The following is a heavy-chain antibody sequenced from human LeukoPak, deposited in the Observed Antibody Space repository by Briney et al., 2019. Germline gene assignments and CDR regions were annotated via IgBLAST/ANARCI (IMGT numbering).Heavy chain of an antibody. CDR1: GYSISSSNY. CDR3: ARKATTGPTKAAFDI. CDR2: IYYSGSI. D-gene: IGHD4-17*01. J-gene: IGHJ3*02. V-gene: IGHV4-28*05. Sequence: SETLSLTCAVSGYSISSSNYWAWIRQPPGKGLEWIGHIYYSGSIYYNPSLKSRVTMSVDTSKNQFSLKLSSVTAVDTAVYYCARKATTGPTKAAFDIWGQGTMVTVSS.